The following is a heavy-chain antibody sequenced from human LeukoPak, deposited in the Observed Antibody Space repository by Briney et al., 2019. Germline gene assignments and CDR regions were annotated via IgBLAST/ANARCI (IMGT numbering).Heavy chain of an antibody. Sequence: ESGPTLMNPTQTLTLTCTFSGFSLSTSGMCVSWIRQPPGKALEWLARIDWDDDKYYSTSLKTRLTISKDTSKNQVVLTMTNMDPVDTATYYCARGTYSSSWSYYFDYWGQGTLVTVSS. D-gene: IGHD6-13*01. CDR1: GFSLSTSGMC. CDR3: ARGTYSSSWSYYFDY. CDR2: IDWDDDK. J-gene: IGHJ4*02. V-gene: IGHV2-70*11.